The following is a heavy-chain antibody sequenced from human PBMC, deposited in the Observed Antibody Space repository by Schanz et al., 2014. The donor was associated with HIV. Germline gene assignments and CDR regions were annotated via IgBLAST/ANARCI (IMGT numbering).Heavy chain of an antibody. J-gene: IGHJ6*01. D-gene: IGHD3-10*01. V-gene: IGHV3-9*01. CDR2: ISWNSGSI. Sequence: EVQLVESGEGLVKPGGSLRLSCTGSGFPFSSYAMYWVRQVPGKGLEWVSGISWNSGSIGYVDSVKGRFTISRDAAKNSLCLQMNSLRPEDTALYYCAKGRSGRGALFVGMDVWGQGTPVTVSS. CDR3: AKGRSGRGALFVGMDV. CDR1: GFPFSSYA.